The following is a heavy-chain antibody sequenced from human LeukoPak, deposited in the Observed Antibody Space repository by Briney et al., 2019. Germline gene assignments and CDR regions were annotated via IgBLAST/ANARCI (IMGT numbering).Heavy chain of an antibody. J-gene: IGHJ4*02. CDR3: ARDYGTTGLDY. V-gene: IGHV4-30-2*01. CDR1: GGSISSGGYY. D-gene: IGHD1-7*01. CDR2: IYHSGST. Sequence: PSETLSLTCTVSGGSISSGGYYWSWIRQPPGKGLEWIGYIYHSGSTYYNPSLKSRVTISVDRSKNQFSLKLNSVTAADTAVYYCARDYGTTGLDYWGQGTLVTVSS.